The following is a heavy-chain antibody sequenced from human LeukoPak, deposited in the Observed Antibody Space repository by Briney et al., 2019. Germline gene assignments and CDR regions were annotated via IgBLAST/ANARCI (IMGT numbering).Heavy chain of an antibody. CDR1: GGSFSGYY. V-gene: IGHV3-11*01. J-gene: IGHJ4*02. CDR3: ARDSEATIFKVPNPVDY. CDR2: ISSSGSTI. Sequence: LSLTCAVYGGSFSGYYWSWIRQAPGKGLEWVSYISSSGSTIYYADSVKGRFTISRDNAKNSLYLQMNSLRAEDTAVYYCARDSEATIFKVPNPVDYWGQGTLVTVSS. D-gene: IGHD3-3*01.